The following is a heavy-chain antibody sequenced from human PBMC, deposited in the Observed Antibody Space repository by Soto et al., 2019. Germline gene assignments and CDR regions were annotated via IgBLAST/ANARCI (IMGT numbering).Heavy chain of an antibody. D-gene: IGHD3-9*01. CDR2: ISWNSGSI. CDR3: AKAGKYYDILTGYSTPGAFDI. CDR1: GFTFDDYA. J-gene: IGHJ3*02. Sequence: PGGSLRLSCAASGFTFDDYAMHWVRQAPGKGLEWVSGISWNSGSIGYADSVKGRFTISRDNAKNSLYLQMNSLRAEDTALYYCAKAGKYYDILTGYSTPGAFDIWGQGTMVTVSS. V-gene: IGHV3-9*01.